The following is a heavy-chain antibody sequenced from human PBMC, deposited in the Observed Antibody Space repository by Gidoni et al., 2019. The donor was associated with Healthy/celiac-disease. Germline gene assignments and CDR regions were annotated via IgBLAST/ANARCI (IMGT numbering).Heavy chain of an antibody. V-gene: IGHV4-30-4*01. J-gene: IGHJ4*02. CDR1: GGSISSGDYY. Sequence: QVQLQESGPGLVKPSQTLSLTCTVSGGSISSGDYYWSWTRQPPGKGLEWIGYIYYSGSTYYNPSLKSRVTISVDTSKNQFSLKLSSVTAADTAVYYCARERGGIAARPYYFDYWGQGTLVTVSS. CDR3: ARERGGIAARPYYFDY. CDR2: IYYSGST. D-gene: IGHD6-6*01.